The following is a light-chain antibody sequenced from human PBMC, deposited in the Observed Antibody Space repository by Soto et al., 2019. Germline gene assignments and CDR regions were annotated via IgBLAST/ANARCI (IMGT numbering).Light chain of an antibody. CDR2: DAS. CDR1: QSVSSN. CDR3: QQYKSYST. V-gene: IGKV3D-15*01. Sequence: EIVMTQSPATLSVSPGERATPSCRASQSVSSNLAWYQQKPGQAPRLLIYDASNRATGIPARFSGSGSGTDFTLTISSLQPDDFATYYCQQYKSYSTFGGGTKVDI. J-gene: IGKJ4*01.